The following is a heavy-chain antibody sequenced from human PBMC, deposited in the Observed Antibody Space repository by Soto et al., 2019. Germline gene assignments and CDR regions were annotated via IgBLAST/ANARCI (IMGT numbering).Heavy chain of an antibody. CDR3: ARESDYYDSLAP. Sequence: GGSLRLSCAASGFTFSRYNMNRVRQAPGKGLEWIAYISTRSTTIYYADSVKGRFTVSRDNAKNSLYVQMDSLRDEDTAIYYCARESDYYDSLAPWGQGTLVTVSS. V-gene: IGHV3-48*02. D-gene: IGHD3-22*01. CDR1: GFTFSRYN. CDR2: ISTRSTTI. J-gene: IGHJ5*02.